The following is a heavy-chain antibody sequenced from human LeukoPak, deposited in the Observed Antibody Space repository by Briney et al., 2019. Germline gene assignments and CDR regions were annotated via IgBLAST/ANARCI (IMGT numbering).Heavy chain of an antibody. Sequence: EASVKVSFKASGYTFTDYYMHWVRQAPGQGLEWMGWINPNSRGTDSAQKFQGRFSMTRDTSISTAYMELSRLRSDDTAVYYCARRAREYSHDAFDIWGQGTMVTVSS. CDR2: INPNSRGT. J-gene: IGHJ3*02. CDR3: ARRAREYSHDAFDI. CDR1: GYTFTDYY. D-gene: IGHD5-18*01. V-gene: IGHV1-2*02.